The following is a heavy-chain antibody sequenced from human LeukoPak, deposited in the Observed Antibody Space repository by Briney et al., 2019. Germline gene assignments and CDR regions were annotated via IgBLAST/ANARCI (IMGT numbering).Heavy chain of an antibody. Sequence: ASVKVSCKASGYTFSNFGISWVRQAPGQGLEWMGIINPSGGSTSYAQKFQGRVTMTRDTSTSTVYMELSSLRSEDTAVYYCASLFGGHPADIWGQGTMVTVSS. CDR3: ASLFGGHPADI. D-gene: IGHD3-16*01. CDR1: GYTFSNFG. J-gene: IGHJ3*02. CDR2: INPSGGST. V-gene: IGHV1-46*01.